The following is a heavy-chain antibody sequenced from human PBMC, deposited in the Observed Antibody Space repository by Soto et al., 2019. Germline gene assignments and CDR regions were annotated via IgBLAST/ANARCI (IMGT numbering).Heavy chain of an antibody. V-gene: IGHV4-34*01. CDR2: INHSGST. CDR3: ARGTWYYYYYMDV. J-gene: IGHJ6*03. CDR1: GGSFSGYY. Sequence: SSETLSLTCAVYGGSFSGYYWSWIRQPPGKGLEWIGEINHSGSTNYNPSLKSRVTISVDTSKNQFSLKLSSVTAADTAVYYCARGTWYYYYYMDVWGKGTTVTVSS.